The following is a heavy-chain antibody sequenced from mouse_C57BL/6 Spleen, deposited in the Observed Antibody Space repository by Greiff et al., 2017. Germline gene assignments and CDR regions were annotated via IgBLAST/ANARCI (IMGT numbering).Heavy chain of an antibody. CDR3: ARQGRFAY. J-gene: IGHJ3*01. V-gene: IGHV5-6*01. Sequence: EVQLVESGGDLVKPGGSLKLSCAASGFTFSSYGMSWVRQTPDKRLAGVATISSGGSYTYYPDSVKERFTISRDNAKNTLYLQMSSLKSEDTAMYYCARQGRFAYWGPGTLVTVSA. CDR2: ISSGGSYT. CDR1: GFTFSSYG.